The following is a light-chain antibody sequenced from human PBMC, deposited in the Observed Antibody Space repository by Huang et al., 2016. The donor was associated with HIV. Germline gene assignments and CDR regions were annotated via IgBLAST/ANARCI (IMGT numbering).Light chain of an antibody. CDR3: QQYNNWPQT. J-gene: IGKJ1*01. CDR2: DSS. CDR1: QTVTTN. Sequence: EIVMTQSPATLSVSPGERATLSCRASQTVTTNLVWYQQKPGQAPRLLIYDSSTRATGIPARFSGSGSGTEFTLTISSLQSEDFAVDHCQQYNNWPQTFGQGTKVEIK. V-gene: IGKV3-15*01.